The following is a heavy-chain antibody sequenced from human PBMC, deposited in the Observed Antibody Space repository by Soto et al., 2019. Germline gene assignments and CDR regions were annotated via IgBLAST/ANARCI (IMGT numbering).Heavy chain of an antibody. V-gene: IGHV4-34*01. CDR1: GGSFSGYY. Sequence: PSETLSLTCAVYGGSFSGYYWSWIRQPPGKGLEWIGEINHSGSTNYNPSLKSRVTISVDTSKNQFSLKLGSVTAADTAVYFCERHSIWLLLSDYWGQGTLVTVSS. J-gene: IGHJ4*02. CDR3: ERHSIWLLLSDY. D-gene: IGHD3-22*01. CDR2: INHSGST.